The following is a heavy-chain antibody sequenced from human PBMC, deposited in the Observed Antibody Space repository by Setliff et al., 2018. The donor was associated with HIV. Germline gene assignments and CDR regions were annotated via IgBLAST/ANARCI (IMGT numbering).Heavy chain of an antibody. CDR1: GGTFSSYV. Sequence: SVKVSCKASGGTFSSYVINWVRQAPGQGLEWMGGAIPMLGIANHVHKFQGRVTITADKSTSTAYMELSSLRSEDTAVYYCATLWLLYYDFWGQGTLVTVSS. CDR2: AIPMLGIA. D-gene: IGHD3-10*01. CDR3: ATLWLLYYDF. V-gene: IGHV1-69*10. J-gene: IGHJ4*02.